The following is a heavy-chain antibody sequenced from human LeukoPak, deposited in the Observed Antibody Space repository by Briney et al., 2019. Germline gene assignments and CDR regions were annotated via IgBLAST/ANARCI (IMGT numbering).Heavy chain of an antibody. D-gene: IGHD4-17*01. J-gene: IGHJ4*02. CDR1: GGSINISYYY. V-gene: IGHV4-39*01. CDR2: IYYSGNT. Sequence: PSETLSLTCTVSGGSINISYYYWGWIRQPPGKGLEWIGSIYYSGNTYYNPSLKSRATISVDTSKNQFSLKLSSVTAADTAVYYCARLMTTATSEYWGQGTLVTVSS. CDR3: ARLMTTATSEY.